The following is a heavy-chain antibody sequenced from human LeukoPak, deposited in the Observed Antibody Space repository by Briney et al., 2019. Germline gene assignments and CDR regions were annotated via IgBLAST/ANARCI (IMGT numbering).Heavy chain of an antibody. Sequence: SETLSLTCAVYGGSFSGYYCSWIRQPPGKWREWIGEIHQSGSTNYNPSLKSRAPISVDTSKNQFPLKRSSVAAADTAGYYCARERSTMVVAAQSPSGGFDYWGQGTLGTVSS. CDR3: ARERSTMVVAAQSPSGGFDY. D-gene: IGHD2-15*01. CDR2: IHQSGST. CDR1: GGSFSGYY. V-gene: IGHV4-34*01. J-gene: IGHJ4*02.